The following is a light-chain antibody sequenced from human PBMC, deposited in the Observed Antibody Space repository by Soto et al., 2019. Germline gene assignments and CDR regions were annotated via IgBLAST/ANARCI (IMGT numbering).Light chain of an antibody. J-gene: IGKJ1*01. CDR2: DTS. Sequence: EIVLTQSPATLSLSPGERGTLSCMASQSVGRYLTWYQHKPGQPPRLLIYDTSNRAPGTPGRFGGSGSGTDFTRTISSLEPEDCAVYYCVQRSVWPWTVGQGTKVEV. CDR3: VQRSVWPWT. CDR1: QSVGRY. V-gene: IGKV3-11*01.